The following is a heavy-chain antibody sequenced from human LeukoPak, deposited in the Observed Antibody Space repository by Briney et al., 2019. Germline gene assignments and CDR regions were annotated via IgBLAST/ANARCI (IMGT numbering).Heavy chain of an antibody. V-gene: IGHV1-46*01. CDR3: ARRGAVVDY. CDR2: INPSGGST. Sequence: ASVKVSCKASGYTFTSYYMHWVRQAPGQGLEWMGIINPSGGSTSYAQKFQGRVTMTRDTSISTAYMELSRLRSDDTAVYYCARRGAVVDYWGQGTLVTVSS. D-gene: IGHD6-19*01. J-gene: IGHJ4*02. CDR1: GYTFTSYY.